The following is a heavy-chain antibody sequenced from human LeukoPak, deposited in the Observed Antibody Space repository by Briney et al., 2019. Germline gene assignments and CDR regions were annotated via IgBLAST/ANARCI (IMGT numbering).Heavy chain of an antibody. CDR3: ARVRWSSGQNWFDP. J-gene: IGHJ5*02. CDR1: GGSISSYY. Sequence: ASETLSLTCTVSGGSISSYYWSWIRQPPGKGLEWIGYIYYSGSTNYNPSLKSRVTISVDTSKNQFSLKLSSVTAADTAVYYCARVRWSSGQNWFDPWGQGTLVTVSS. D-gene: IGHD6-19*01. V-gene: IGHV4-59*08. CDR2: IYYSGST.